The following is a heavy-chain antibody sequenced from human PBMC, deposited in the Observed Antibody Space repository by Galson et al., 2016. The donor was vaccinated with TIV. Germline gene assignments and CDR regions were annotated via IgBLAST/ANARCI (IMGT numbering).Heavy chain of an antibody. CDR1: GGTFSRSA. Sequence: SVKVSCKASGGTFSRSAISWVRQVPGQGLEWVGGIIPLLSSPSYGQKFQSRLTITADESMTTSYMELTSLTSDDTAMYYCARGPGPAGIVGIYYNMDVWGQGTTVIVSS. D-gene: IGHD1-26*01. CDR2: IIPLLSSP. V-gene: IGHV1-69*13. J-gene: IGHJ6*02. CDR3: ARGPGPAGIVGIYYNMDV.